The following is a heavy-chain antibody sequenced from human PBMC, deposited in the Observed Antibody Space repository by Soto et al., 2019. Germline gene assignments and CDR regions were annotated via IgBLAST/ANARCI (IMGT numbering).Heavy chain of an antibody. CDR1: GLTFSTYA. CDR3: AKATGGLDCYNSGYYGMDV. J-gene: IGHJ6*02. Sequence: EVHLLESGGDLVQPGGSLRLSCTASGLTFSTYAMSWVRQAPGKGLEWVSAIGGSGTGGRTYYADSVKCRFTISRDNSKNTVYRQMNSLRADDPAGYYCAKATGGLDCYNSGYYGMDVWGQGTTVTVSS. D-gene: IGHD2-21*01. V-gene: IGHV3-23*01. CDR2: IGGSGTGGRT.